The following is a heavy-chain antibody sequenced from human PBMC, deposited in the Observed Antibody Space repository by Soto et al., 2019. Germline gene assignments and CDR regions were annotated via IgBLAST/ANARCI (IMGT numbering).Heavy chain of an antibody. Sequence: QMQLVQSGPEVKKPGTSVKVSCKASGFTFTSSAVQWVRQARGQRLEWIGWIVVGSGNTNYAQKFQERVTITSDLSTSTAYMELSSLRSDDTAVYYCAARMITFGGAGEVDYWGQGTLVTVSS. D-gene: IGHD3-16*01. J-gene: IGHJ4*02. CDR3: AARMITFGGAGEVDY. V-gene: IGHV1-58*01. CDR1: GFTFTSSA. CDR2: IVVGSGNT.